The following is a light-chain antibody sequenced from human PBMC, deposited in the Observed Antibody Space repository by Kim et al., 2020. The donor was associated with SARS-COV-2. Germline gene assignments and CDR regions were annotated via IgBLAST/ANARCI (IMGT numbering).Light chain of an antibody. CDR3: QQYYNSPPT. Sequence: EIVLRQSPGTLSLSPGERATLSCRASQSVSNNYLAWYHQRPGQAPRLLIYGTSNRATGIPDRFSGSGSGTDFTLTISRLEPEDFAVYYCQQYYNSPPTFGQGTKVDIK. J-gene: IGKJ1*01. CDR2: GTS. CDR1: QSVSNNY. V-gene: IGKV3-20*01.